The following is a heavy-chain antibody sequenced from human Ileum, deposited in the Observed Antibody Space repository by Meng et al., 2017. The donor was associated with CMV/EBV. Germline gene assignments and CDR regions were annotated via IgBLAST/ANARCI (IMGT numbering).Heavy chain of an antibody. CDR3: AREKSGSHFDS. CDR2: VYYNGRT. J-gene: IGHJ4*02. D-gene: IGHD5-12*01. CDR1: GASLSTSDYY. V-gene: IGHV4-39*07. Sequence: LPASGPGLVKPSEILSLTCTVSGASLSTSDYYWAYIRQSPGKGLEWIGSVYYNGRTYSNSSLESRVTMSLDTSKNQFSLRLSSVTAADTAMYFCAREKSGSHFDSWGQGTLVTVSS.